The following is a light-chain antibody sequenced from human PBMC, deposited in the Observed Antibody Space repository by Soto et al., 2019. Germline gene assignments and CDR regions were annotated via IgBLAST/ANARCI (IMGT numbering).Light chain of an antibody. V-gene: IGLV2-14*01. J-gene: IGLJ1*01. CDR3: SSYTSSSTLGV. CDR2: EVS. CDR1: SSEVGGYNY. Sequence: QSALTQPASVSGSPGQSSSVSCTGTSSEVGGYNYVSWYQQHPGKAPKLMIYEVSNRPSGVSNRFSGSKSGNTASLTISGLQAEDEADYYCSSYTSSSTLGVFGTGTKVTVL.